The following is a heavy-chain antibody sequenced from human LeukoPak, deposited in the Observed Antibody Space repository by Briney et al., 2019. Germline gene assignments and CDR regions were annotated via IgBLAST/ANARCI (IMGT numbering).Heavy chain of an antibody. CDR1: GFTVSSNY. J-gene: IGHJ3*02. CDR2: IYSGGST. D-gene: IGHD3-3*01. CDR3: ARDYDFWSGYYGEAFDI. V-gene: IGHV3-53*05. Sequence: GGSLRLSCATSGFTVSSNYMSWVRQAPGKGLEWVSVIYSGGSTYYADSVKGRFTISRDNSKNTLYLQMNSLRAEDTAVYYCARDYDFWSGYYGEAFDIWGQGTMVTVSS.